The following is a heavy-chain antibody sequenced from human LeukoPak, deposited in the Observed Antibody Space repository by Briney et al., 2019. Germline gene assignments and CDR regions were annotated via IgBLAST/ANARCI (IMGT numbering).Heavy chain of an antibody. CDR1: GFTFDDYA. CDR2: ISWNSGSI. Sequence: GGSLRLSCAASGFTFDDYAMRWVRQAPGKGLEWVSGISWNSGSIGYADSVKGRFTISRDNAKNSLYLQMNSLRAEDTAVYYCARVASIAVAGSVNWFDPWGQGTLVTVSS. D-gene: IGHD6-19*01. J-gene: IGHJ5*02. CDR3: ARVASIAVAGSVNWFDP. V-gene: IGHV3-9*01.